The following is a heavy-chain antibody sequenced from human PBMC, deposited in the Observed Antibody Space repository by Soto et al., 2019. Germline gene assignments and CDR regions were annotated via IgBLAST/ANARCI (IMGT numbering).Heavy chain of an antibody. CDR2: SSATGAGR. CDR3: AKDRRAGGNYGFYSDF. J-gene: IGHJ4*02. V-gene: IGHV3-23*01. D-gene: IGHD1-7*01. Sequence: EVQLLDSGGGLVQPGGSLTLSCAASGFTFSSYGMTWVRQAPGKGLEWVSFSSATGAGRYYADSVKGRFTISRDNSKNPLYLQMSSVRADDTAVYYCAKDRRAGGNYGFYSDFWGQGALVIVSS. CDR1: GFTFSSYG.